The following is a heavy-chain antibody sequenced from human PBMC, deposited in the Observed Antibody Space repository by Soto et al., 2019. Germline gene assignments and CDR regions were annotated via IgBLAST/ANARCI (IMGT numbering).Heavy chain of an antibody. J-gene: IGHJ4*02. CDR3: ATRSPAFDF. Sequence: QVQLVQSGPEVKKPGASVKVSCKTSGYTFTSYGIAWVRQAPGQGLEWMGWISTSRGNTNYAQKFQGRVTMTTDTSTSTAYIELRSLRSDDTAVYYCATRSPAFDFWGQGTLVTVSS. CDR2: ISTSRGNT. V-gene: IGHV1-18*01. CDR1: GYTFTSYG.